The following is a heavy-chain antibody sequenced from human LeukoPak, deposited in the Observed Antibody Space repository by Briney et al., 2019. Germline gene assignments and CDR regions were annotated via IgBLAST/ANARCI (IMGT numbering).Heavy chain of an antibody. Sequence: GSSVKVSFKASGGTFSSYAISWVRQPAGQGLVWMGGIIPIFGTANYAQKFQGRVTITADKSTSTAYMELSSLRSEDTAVYYCARDYGDYVMGFDYWGQGTLVTVSS. CDR2: IIPIFGTA. CDR3: ARDYGDYVMGFDY. D-gene: IGHD4-17*01. V-gene: IGHV1-69*06. J-gene: IGHJ4*02. CDR1: GGTFSSYA.